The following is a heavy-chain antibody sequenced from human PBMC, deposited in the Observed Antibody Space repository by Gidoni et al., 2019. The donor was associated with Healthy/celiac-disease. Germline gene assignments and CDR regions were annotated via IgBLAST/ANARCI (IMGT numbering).Heavy chain of an antibody. CDR3: ARSHYYDSSCSEAEYFQH. CDR2: IIPIFCTA. CDR1: GGTFRSYA. V-gene: IGHV1-69*01. Sequence: QVQLVQSGAEVKKPGSSVTVTCKASGGTFRSYAISWVRQAPGQGLEWMGVIIPIFCTANYALKFQGRVTITADESTSTAYMELSSLRSEYTAVYYCARSHYYDSSCSEAEYFQHWGQGTLVTVSS. J-gene: IGHJ1*01. D-gene: IGHD3-22*01.